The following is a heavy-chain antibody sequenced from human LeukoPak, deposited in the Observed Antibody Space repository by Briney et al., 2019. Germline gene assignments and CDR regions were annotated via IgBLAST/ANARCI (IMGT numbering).Heavy chain of an antibody. CDR2: INPSGGST. J-gene: IGHJ5*02. Sequence: ASVKVSCKASGYTFTSYYMHWVRHAPGQGLEWMGIINPSGGSTSYAQKFQGRVTMTRDTSTSTVYMELSSLRSEDTAVYYCARDFRISTGYCTNGVCYTKWFDPWGQGTLVTVSS. CDR1: GYTFTSYY. D-gene: IGHD2-8*01. CDR3: ARDFRISTGYCTNGVCYTKWFDP. V-gene: IGHV1-46*01.